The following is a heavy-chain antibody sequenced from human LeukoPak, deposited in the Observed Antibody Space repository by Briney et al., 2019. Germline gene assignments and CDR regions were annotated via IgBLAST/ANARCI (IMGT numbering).Heavy chain of an antibody. CDR3: ARDYGSGSYDAHLFGY. V-gene: IGHV4-59*01. CDR1: GGSISNYY. D-gene: IGHD3-10*01. J-gene: IGHJ4*02. CDR2: IYYSGST. Sequence: SETLSLTCTVSGGSISNYYWSWIRQPPGKGLEWVGYIYYSGSTNYNPSLKSRVTISVDTSKNQFSLKLSSVTAADTAVYYCARDYGSGSYDAHLFGYWGQGTLVTVSS.